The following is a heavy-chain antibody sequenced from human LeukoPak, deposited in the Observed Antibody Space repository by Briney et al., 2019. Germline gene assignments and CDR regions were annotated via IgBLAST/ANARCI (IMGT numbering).Heavy chain of an antibody. V-gene: IGHV4-39*07. Sequence: SETLSLTCTVSGGSISSSSYYWGWIRQPPGKGLKWIGSIYYSGSTYYNPSLKSRVTISVDTSKNQFSLKLSSVTAADTAVYYCARGDYYDSSGYHKAFDYWGQGTLVTVSS. CDR2: IYYSGST. CDR1: GGSISSSSYY. J-gene: IGHJ4*02. CDR3: ARGDYYDSSGYHKAFDY. D-gene: IGHD3-22*01.